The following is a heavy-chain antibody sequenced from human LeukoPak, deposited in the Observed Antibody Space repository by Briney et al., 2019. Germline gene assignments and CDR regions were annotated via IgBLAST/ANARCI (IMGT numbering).Heavy chain of an antibody. D-gene: IGHD6-13*01. V-gene: IGHV1-69*04. J-gene: IGHJ4*02. CDR3: ARDTSHGSS. CDR1: GGTFVIYA. CDR2: IFPMLGIT. Sequence: SVTVSCKTSGGTFVIYAITWVRQAPGQGLEWMGRIFPMLGITNYAQKIQDRVTITADKSTIAAYLELRSLKSEDTAIYYCARDTSHGSSWGQGTLVTVSS.